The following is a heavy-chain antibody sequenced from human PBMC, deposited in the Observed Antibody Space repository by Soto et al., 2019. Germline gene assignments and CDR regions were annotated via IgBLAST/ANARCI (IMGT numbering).Heavy chain of an antibody. CDR3: AREPRRITIFGVAINDAFDI. Sequence: SETLSLTCTVSGGSISSYYWSWIRQPPGKGLEWIGYIHYSGSTNYNPSLKSRVTISVDTSKNQFSLKLSSVTAADTAVYYCAREPRRITIFGVAINDAFDIWGQGTMVTVSS. D-gene: IGHD3-3*01. V-gene: IGHV4-59*01. CDR2: IHYSGST. J-gene: IGHJ3*02. CDR1: GGSISSYY.